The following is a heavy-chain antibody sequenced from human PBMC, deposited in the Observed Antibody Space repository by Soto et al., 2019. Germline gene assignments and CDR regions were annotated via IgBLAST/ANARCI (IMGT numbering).Heavy chain of an antibody. CDR1: GSNFTNYW. CDR3: ARRPVWTLVPAGQGMDV. J-gene: IGHJ6*02. V-gene: IGHV5-51*01. Sequence: WEPLKISCKDSGSNFTNYWIGWVRQMPGKALEWMGIIYPGDSDTRYSPSFQGAVTISADNPISTDYLQSSSLKASDTAMYYCARRPVWTLVPAGQGMDVWGQGTTVTVSS. CDR2: IYPGDSDT. D-gene: IGHD2-2*01.